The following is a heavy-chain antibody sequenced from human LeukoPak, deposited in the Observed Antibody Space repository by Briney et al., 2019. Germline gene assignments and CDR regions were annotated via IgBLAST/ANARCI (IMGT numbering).Heavy chain of an antibody. CDR3: AKGGKWDVTPFDY. V-gene: IGHV3-23*01. Sequence: GGSLRLSCAASGFTFSDYAMSWVRQAPGKGLEWVSVISRSGASIFYADSVKGRFTISRDNSKNTLYLQVNSLRAEDTAVYYCAKGGKWDVTPFDYWGQGTLVTVSS. CDR2: ISRSGASI. D-gene: IGHD1-26*01. CDR1: GFTFSDYA. J-gene: IGHJ4*02.